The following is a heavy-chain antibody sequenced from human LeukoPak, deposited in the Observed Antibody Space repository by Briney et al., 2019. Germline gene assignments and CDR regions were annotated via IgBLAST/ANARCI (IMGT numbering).Heavy chain of an antibody. Sequence: GGSLRLSCAASGFTLSSYAMTWVRQAPGRGLEWVSSVDGGGGGTYYADSVKGRFTVSRDNSKDTLYLQMNGLRAEDTAVYFCAKQSAGSAAWYSLHYDFWGQGTLVTVSS. CDR3: AKQSAGSAAWYSLHYDF. J-gene: IGHJ4*02. CDR2: VDGGGGGT. CDR1: GFTLSSYA. V-gene: IGHV3-23*01. D-gene: IGHD6-13*01.